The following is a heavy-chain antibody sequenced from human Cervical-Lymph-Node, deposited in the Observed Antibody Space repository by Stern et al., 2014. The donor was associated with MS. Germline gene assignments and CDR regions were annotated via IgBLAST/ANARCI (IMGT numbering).Heavy chain of an antibody. V-gene: IGHV1-58*01. D-gene: IGHD5-12*01. CDR2: IVVGNGNT. CDR3: AVGNILVAATAH. CDR1: GFTFSSSG. Sequence: QLEESGPEVKKPGTSVKVSCKASGFTFSSSGVQWVRQARGQRLEWIGWIVVGNGNTNYAQKFQERVTITRDMSTSTVYMELSSLRSEDTAMYYCAVGNILVAATAHWGQGTLVTVSS. J-gene: IGHJ4*02.